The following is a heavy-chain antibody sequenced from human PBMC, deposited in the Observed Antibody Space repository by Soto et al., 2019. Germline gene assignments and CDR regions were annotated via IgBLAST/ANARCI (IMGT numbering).Heavy chain of an antibody. D-gene: IGHD3-16*02. CDR1: GDSVNSENSC. V-gene: IGHV4-61*01. J-gene: IGHJ4*02. CDR2: IYYNGGT. Sequence: SETLSLTSTVSGDSVNSENSCWNWIRQAPGKGPEWIGYIYYNGGTNYNPSLKSRATILLDTSTNQFSLTLTSVTAADTAVYYCARDGGQGRGVIGHYWGRGILVTVSS. CDR3: ARDGGQGRGVIGHY.